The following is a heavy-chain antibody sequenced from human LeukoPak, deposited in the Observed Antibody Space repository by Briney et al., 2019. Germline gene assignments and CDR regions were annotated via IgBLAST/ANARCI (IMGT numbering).Heavy chain of an antibody. CDR2: INPSGCST. V-gene: IGHV1-46*01. J-gene: IGHJ3*02. CDR1: GYTFTSYY. Sequence: ASVKVSCKASGYTFTSYYMHWVRQAPGQGLEGMGIINPSGCSTSYAQKFQGRVTITRDTSTSTDYMELSSLRSEDTAVYYCARCFPSDILTSYYNAAFDIWGQGTMVTVSS. D-gene: IGHD3-9*01. CDR3: ARCFPSDILTSYYNAAFDI.